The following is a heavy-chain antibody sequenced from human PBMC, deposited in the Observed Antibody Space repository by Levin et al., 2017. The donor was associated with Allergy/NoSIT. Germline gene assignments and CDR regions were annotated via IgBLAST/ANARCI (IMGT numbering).Heavy chain of an antibody. CDR3: ARTLVGVGYCSGGSCYHSSYWYFDL. J-gene: IGHJ2*01. V-gene: IGHV4-39*01. CDR1: GGSISSRSYY. CDR2: IYYSGST. D-gene: IGHD2-15*01. Sequence: ESLKISCPVSGGSISSRSYYWGWIRQPPGKGLEWIGSIYYSGSTYYNPSLKSRVTISVDTSKNQFSLKLSSVTAADTAVYYCARTLVGVGYCSGGSCYHSSYWYFDLWGRGTLVTVSA.